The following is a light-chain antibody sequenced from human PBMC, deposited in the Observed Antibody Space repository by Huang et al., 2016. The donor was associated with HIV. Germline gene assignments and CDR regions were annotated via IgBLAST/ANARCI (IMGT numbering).Light chain of an antibody. Sequence: IVLTQSPATLSLSLGERATLSCRASQILNRFLAWYQHKTGQAPRLLSYNASDRATGVPASFSGNGSGTDFSLTITDLKPEDFAIYYCQQRSNSLTFGGGTRVEIK. CDR2: NAS. CDR3: QQRSNSLT. V-gene: IGKV3-11*01. J-gene: IGKJ4*01. CDR1: QILNRF.